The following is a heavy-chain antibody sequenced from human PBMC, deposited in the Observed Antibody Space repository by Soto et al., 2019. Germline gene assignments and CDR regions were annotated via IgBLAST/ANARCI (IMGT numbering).Heavy chain of an antibody. CDR3: ASNLGAVAAYGMDV. CDR1: GGSISSGGYY. V-gene: IGHV4-31*03. J-gene: IGHJ6*02. D-gene: IGHD3-16*01. Sequence: SETLSLPCPVSGGSISSGGYYWSWIRQHPGKGLEWIGYIYYSGSTYYNPSLKSRVTISVDTSKNQFSLKLSSVTAADTAVYYCASNLGAVAAYGMDVWGQGTTVTVSS. CDR2: IYYSGST.